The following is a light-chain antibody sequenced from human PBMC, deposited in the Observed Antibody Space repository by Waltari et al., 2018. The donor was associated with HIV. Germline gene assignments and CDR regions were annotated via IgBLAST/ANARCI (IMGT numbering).Light chain of an antibody. CDR2: GNG. J-gene: IGLJ3*02. Sequence: QSALTQPPSVSGAPGQRVTISCTGSSSNIGAGYDVHWYQQVPGTAPKLLIYGNGNRPSGVPDRFSGSKSGTSASLAVTGLQAEDEADYYCQSYDSSLSGGGFGGGTKLTVL. CDR3: QSYDSSLSGGG. CDR1: SSNIGAGYD. V-gene: IGLV1-40*01.